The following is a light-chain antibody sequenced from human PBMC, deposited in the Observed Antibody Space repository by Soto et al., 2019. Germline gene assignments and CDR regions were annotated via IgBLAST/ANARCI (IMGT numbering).Light chain of an antibody. CDR2: DAS. J-gene: IGKJ3*01. Sequence: DIQMTQSPSTLSASVGDRVTITCRASHTVGTWLAWYQQKPGKAPKLLIHDASSLESGVPPRFSGSGSVTEFTLTISSLQPDDFVTYYCQQYNSYFTFGPGTKVDIK. V-gene: IGKV1-5*01. CDR3: QQYNSYFT. CDR1: HTVGTW.